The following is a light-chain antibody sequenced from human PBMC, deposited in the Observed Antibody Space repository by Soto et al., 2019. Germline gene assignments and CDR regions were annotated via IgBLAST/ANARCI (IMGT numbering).Light chain of an antibody. CDR1: SSDVGGYNY. CDR2: EVT. V-gene: IGLV2-8*01. CDR3: SSHAGIINVV. Sequence: QSVLTQPPSASGSPGQSVTISCTGTSSDVGGYNYVSWYQQHPGKAPKLIIYEVTKWPSGVPDRFSGSKSGNTASLTVSGLLAEDEADYYCSSHAGIINVVFGGGTKLTVL. J-gene: IGLJ3*02.